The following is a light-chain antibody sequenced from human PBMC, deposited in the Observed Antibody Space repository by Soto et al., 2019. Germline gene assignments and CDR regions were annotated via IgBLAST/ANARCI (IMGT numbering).Light chain of an antibody. Sequence: QPVLTQPPSVSGAPGQRVTISCTGSSSNIGAGYDVHWYQQLPGTAPKVLIYGNSNRPSGVPDRFSGSKSGTSASLAITGLQAEDEAGYYCQSYDSSLSGYVFGTGTKLTVL. CDR1: SSNIGAGYD. J-gene: IGLJ1*01. CDR2: GNS. V-gene: IGLV1-40*01. CDR3: QSYDSSLSGYV.